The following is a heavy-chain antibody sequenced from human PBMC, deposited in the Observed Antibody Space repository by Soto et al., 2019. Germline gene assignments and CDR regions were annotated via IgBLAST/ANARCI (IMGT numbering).Heavy chain of an antibody. CDR1: GLTGSNTW. Sequence: SGGTLRLSCAASGLTGSNTWMSWVRQAPGKGLEWVGRIKSKTDGGTTDYAAPVKGRFTIPRDDSKNTLYRQMNSLKTEDTAVYYFTTDGGTVPHWLYFAYCGRGTLVTVSS. D-gene: IGHD1-26*01. V-gene: IGHV3-15*01. CDR2: IKSKTDGGTT. CDR3: TTDGGTVPHWLYFAY. J-gene: IGHJ4*02.